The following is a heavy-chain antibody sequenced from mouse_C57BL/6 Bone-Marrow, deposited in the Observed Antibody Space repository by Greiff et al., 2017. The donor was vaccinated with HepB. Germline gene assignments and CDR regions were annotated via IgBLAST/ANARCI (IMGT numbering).Heavy chain of an antibody. CDR1: GYTFTSYW. J-gene: IGHJ4*01. D-gene: IGHD2-1*01. V-gene: IGHV1-55*01. CDR2: IYPGSGST. Sequence: QVQLQQPGAELVKPGASVKMSCKASGYTFTSYWITWVKQRPGQGLEWIGDIYPGSGSTNYNEKFKSKATLTVETSSSKAYMQLSSLKSEDSAVYYCAREEYGNFLYYYAMDYWGQGTSVTVSS. CDR3: AREEYGNFLYYYAMDY.